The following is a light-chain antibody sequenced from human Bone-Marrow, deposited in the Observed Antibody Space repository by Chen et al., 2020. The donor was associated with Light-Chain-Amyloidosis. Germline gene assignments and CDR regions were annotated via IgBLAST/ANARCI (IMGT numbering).Light chain of an antibody. CDR3: SSYTITNTLV. J-gene: IGLJ1*01. CDR1: SSDVGGDNH. CDR2: EVT. Sequence: QSALTQPASVSGSPGQSITTSCTGTSSDVGGDNHVSWYQQHPDKAPKLMIYEVTNRPSWVPNRFYGSKSDNTASLTISGLQTEDEADYFCSSYTITNTLVFGSGTRVTVL. V-gene: IGLV2-14*01.